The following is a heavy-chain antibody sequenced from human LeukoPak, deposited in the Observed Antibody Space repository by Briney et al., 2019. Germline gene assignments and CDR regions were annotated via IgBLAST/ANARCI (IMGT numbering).Heavy chain of an antibody. J-gene: IGHJ4*02. Sequence: GGSLRLSCAASGFTVSSNYMGWVRQAPGKGLEWVSVIYSGGDTYYADSVKGRFTISRDNSKNMIYLEMSSLKAEDTAVYYCARERSLEIAVAGTIFDYWGQGTLVTVSS. V-gene: IGHV3-66*01. D-gene: IGHD6-19*01. CDR2: IYSGGDT. CDR3: ARERSLEIAVAGTIFDY. CDR1: GFTVSSNY.